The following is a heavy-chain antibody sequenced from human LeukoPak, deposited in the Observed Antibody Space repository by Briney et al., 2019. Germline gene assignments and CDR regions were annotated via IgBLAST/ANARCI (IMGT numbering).Heavy chain of an antibody. D-gene: IGHD3-10*01. Sequence: NPSETLSLTCTVPGGSISSSSYYCGWIRQPPGKGLEWTGSIYYSGSTYYNPSLKSRVTISVDTSKNQFSLKLSSVTAADTAVYYCARDGSGSYYSNWFDPWGQGTLVTVPS. J-gene: IGHJ5*02. V-gene: IGHV4-39*07. CDR3: ARDGSGSYYSNWFDP. CDR2: IYYSGST. CDR1: GGSISSSSYY.